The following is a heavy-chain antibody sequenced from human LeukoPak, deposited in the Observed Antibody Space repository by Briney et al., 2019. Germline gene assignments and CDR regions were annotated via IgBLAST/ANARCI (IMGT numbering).Heavy chain of an antibody. CDR1: GGSITSYY. Sequence: PSETLSLTCTVSGGSITSYYWSWIRQPPGRGLEWIGCIHYSGSTNYNPSLKSRVTISVDTSKNQFSLKLSSVTAADTAVYYCAREKPRYYYDSSGYYPFDYWGQGTLVTASS. CDR2: IHYSGST. V-gene: IGHV4-59*12. CDR3: AREKPRYYYDSSGYYPFDY. D-gene: IGHD3-22*01. J-gene: IGHJ4*02.